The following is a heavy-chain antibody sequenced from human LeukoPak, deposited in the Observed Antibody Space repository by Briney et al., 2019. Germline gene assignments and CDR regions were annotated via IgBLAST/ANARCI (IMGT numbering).Heavy chain of an antibody. J-gene: IGHJ4*02. CDR2: ISGPGDTT. Sequence: GGSLRLSCAASGFTFSSYAMTWVRQAPGKGLEWVSAISGPGDTTYHADSVKGRFTISRDNSKNTLYLQMNSLRAEDTAVYYCAKALGDSDYWGQGTLVTVSS. CDR1: GFTFSSYA. V-gene: IGHV3-23*01. D-gene: IGHD4-17*01. CDR3: AKALGDSDY.